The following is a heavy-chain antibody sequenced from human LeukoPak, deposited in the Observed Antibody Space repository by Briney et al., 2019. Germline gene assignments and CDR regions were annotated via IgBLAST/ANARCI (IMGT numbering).Heavy chain of an antibody. CDR2: ISESGGST. V-gene: IGHV3-23*01. J-gene: IGHJ4*02. Sequence: GGSLRLSCAASGFTFSSYAISWLRQGPGKGLEWVSTISESGGSTYYADSVKGRFTISRDNSKNTLYLQMNSLRAEDTAVYYCARREPHPFDYWGQGTPVTVSS. CDR1: GFTFSSYA. CDR3: ARREPHPFDY.